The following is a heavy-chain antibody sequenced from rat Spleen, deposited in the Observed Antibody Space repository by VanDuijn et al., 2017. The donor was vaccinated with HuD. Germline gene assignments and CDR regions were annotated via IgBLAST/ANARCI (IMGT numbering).Heavy chain of an antibody. CDR2: IVYDGSRI. J-gene: IGHJ3*01. Sequence: EVQLVETGGGLVQPGRSLTLSCAASGFTFSDYYMAWVRQAPKKGLEWVATIVYDGSRIYYRDSVKGRFTISRDNAKGTLYLQMDSLRSEETATYYCASHGPRISRFAYWGQGTLVTVSS. D-gene: IGHD1-6*01. V-gene: IGHV5S10*01. CDR3: ASHGPRISRFAY. CDR1: GFTFSDYY.